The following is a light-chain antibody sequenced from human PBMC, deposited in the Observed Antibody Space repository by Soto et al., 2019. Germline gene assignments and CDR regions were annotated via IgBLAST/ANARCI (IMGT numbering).Light chain of an antibody. J-gene: IGLJ1*01. CDR2: DVA. CDR3: VSFTSSTTYV. Sequence: QSALTQPASVSASPGQSITISCTGTSSDVGGFNFVSWYQQHPGKPPKLIIYDVATRPSGVSNRFSGSKSGSTASLIISRLQTEDEADYYCVSFTSSTTYVFGSGTKLTVL. CDR1: SSDVGGFNF. V-gene: IGLV2-14*03.